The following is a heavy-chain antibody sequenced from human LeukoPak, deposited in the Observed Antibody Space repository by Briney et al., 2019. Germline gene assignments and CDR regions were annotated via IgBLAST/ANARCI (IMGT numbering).Heavy chain of an antibody. Sequence: SETLSLTCTVSGGSISSYYWSWIRQPPGKGLEWIGYIYYSGSTNYNPSLKSRVTISVDTSKNQFSLKLSSVTAADTAVYYCARRDGYCSSTSCYTNWFDPWGQGTLVTVSS. V-gene: IGHV4-59*08. CDR1: GGSISSYY. J-gene: IGHJ5*02. D-gene: IGHD2-2*02. CDR2: IYYSGST. CDR3: ARRDGYCSSTSCYTNWFDP.